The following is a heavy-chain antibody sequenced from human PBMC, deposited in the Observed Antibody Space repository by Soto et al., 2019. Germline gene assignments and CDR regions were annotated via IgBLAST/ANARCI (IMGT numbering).Heavy chain of an antibody. CDR3: ARASNYDILTGYYINYYYYYMDV. J-gene: IGHJ6*03. D-gene: IGHD3-9*01. CDR2: INHSGST. CDR1: GGSFSGYY. V-gene: IGHV4-34*01. Sequence: QVQLQQWGAGLLKPSETLSLTCAVYGGSFSGYYWSWIRQPPGKGLEWIGEINHSGSTNYNPSLKSRVTISVDTSKNQFSLKLSSVTAADTAVYYCARASNYDILTGYYINYYYYYMDVWGKGTTVTVS.